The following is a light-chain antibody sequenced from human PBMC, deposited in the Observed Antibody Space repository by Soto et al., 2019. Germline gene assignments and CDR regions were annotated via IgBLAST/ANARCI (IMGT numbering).Light chain of an antibody. Sequence: VLTLSPVTLSLSPGERATLSCRASQSVRSSHLAWYQQKPGQAPRLLIYGASSRATGIPDRFSGSGSGTDFTLTISRLEPEDVAVYHCQQYSSSPLTFGGGTKVDIK. CDR1: QSVRSSH. CDR3: QQYSSSPLT. CDR2: GAS. V-gene: IGKV3-20*01. J-gene: IGKJ4*01.